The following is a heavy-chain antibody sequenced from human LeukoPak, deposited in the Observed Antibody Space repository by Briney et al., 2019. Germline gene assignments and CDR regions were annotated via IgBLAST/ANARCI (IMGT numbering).Heavy chain of an antibody. J-gene: IGHJ4*02. CDR3: ARDIYYDSSGYYVY. CDR1: GFTFDDYA. CDR2: ISWNSGSI. D-gene: IGHD3-22*01. Sequence: TGGSLRLSCAASGFTFDDYAMHWVRQAPGKGLEWVSGISWNSGSIGYADSVKGRFTISRDNAKNSLYLQMNSLRAEDTAVYYCARDIYYDSSGYYVYWGQGTLVTVSS. V-gene: IGHV3-9*01.